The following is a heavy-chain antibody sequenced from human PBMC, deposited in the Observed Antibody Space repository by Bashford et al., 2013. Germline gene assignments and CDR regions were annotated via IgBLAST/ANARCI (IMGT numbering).Heavy chain of an antibody. CDR1: GGSISRSNW. Sequence: SETLSLTCAVSGGSISRSNWWTWVRQPPGKGLEWIGEIYHSVTTNHNPSLKSRVTISVDNSKNQFSLKLSSVTVADTAVYYCARGSALYSGGWLPLDYWGQGTLVTVSS. D-gene: IGHD6-19*01. CDR2: IYHSVTT. CDR3: ARGSALYSGGWLPLDY. J-gene: IGHJ4*02. V-gene: IGHV4-4*02.